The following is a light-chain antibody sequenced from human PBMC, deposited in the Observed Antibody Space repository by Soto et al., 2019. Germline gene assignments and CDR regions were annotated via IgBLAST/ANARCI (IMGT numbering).Light chain of an antibody. V-gene: IGKV1-5*01. CDR2: DAY. CDR1: QSFSIW. J-gene: IGKJ5*01. CDR3: QQANSFPYT. Sequence: IHMTQSPATLSASVGYRVRITCRAVQSFSIWLAWYQQKPGRAPKVVIYDAYSLESGVPSRFSGSGSGTEFTLTITSLQPDDFATYYCQQANSFPYTFGQGTRLEIK.